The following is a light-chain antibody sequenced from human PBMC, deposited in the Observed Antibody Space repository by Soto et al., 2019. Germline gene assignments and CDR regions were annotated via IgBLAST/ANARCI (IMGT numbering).Light chain of an antibody. J-gene: IGKJ1*01. Sequence: GDRVTITCRASQGIRNDLGWYQQKPGKAPKLLISAASSLQSGVPSRFSGSGSGTDFTLTISSLQPEDFATYYCLQEFNYPPTFGQGTKVDIK. CDR2: AAS. CDR3: LQEFNYPPT. CDR1: QGIRND. V-gene: IGKV1-6*01.